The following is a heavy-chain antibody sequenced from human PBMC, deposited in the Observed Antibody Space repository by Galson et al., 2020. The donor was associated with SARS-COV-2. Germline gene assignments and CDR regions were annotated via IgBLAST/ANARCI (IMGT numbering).Heavy chain of an antibody. V-gene: IGHV1-69*13. CDR3: ARGGWVTSENYYYYYYMDV. D-gene: IGHD5-18*01. CDR2: IITIFGTA. Sequence: SVKVSCKTSGGTFSSYAINWVRQAPGQGLEWMGGIITIFGTANYAQKFQGRVTITADESTSTAYMELSSLRSEDTAVYYCARGGWVTSENYYYYYYMDVWGTGTTVTVSS. CDR1: GGTFSSYA. J-gene: IGHJ6*03.